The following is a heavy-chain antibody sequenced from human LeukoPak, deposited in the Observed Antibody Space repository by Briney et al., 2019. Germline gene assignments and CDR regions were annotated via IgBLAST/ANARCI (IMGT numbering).Heavy chain of an antibody. J-gene: IGHJ4*02. Sequence: AGSLRLSCAASGFTFSSYWMHWVRQVPGKGLVWVSRMNGDGSSAYTDSVKGRFTISRDNAKNTLYLQMNSLRAEDTAVYYCAREDGAAAGYFDFWGQGTLVTVSS. CDR1: GFTFSSYW. CDR2: MNGDGSSA. CDR3: AREDGAAAGYFDF. V-gene: IGHV3-74*01. D-gene: IGHD6-13*01.